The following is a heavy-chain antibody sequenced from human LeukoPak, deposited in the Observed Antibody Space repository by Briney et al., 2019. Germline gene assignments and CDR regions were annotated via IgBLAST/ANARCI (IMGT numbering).Heavy chain of an antibody. CDR2: ISNSGNTI. Sequence: GGSLRLSCATSGFTFSSFEMNWVRQAPGKGLEWVSYISNSGNTIYYADSVKGRFTISRDNSKNTLYLQMNSLRAEDTAVYYCARGPSSWYAFDIWGQGTMVTVSS. CDR1: GFTFSSFE. CDR3: ARGPSSWYAFDI. V-gene: IGHV3-48*03. J-gene: IGHJ3*02. D-gene: IGHD6-13*01.